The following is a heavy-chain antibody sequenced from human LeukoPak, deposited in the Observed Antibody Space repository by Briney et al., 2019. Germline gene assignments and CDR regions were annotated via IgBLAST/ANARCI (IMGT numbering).Heavy chain of an antibody. CDR3: AKDITASIATPVY. D-gene: IGHD6-6*01. CDR1: GFTFDDYA. J-gene: IGHJ4*02. CDR2: ISWNSGSR. Sequence: GRSLRLSCAASGFTFDDYAMHWVRQAPGKGLEWVSGISWNSGSRGYADSVKGRFTISRDNAKNSLYLQMNSLRAEDTALYYCAKDITASIATPVYWGQGTLVT. V-gene: IGHV3-9*01.